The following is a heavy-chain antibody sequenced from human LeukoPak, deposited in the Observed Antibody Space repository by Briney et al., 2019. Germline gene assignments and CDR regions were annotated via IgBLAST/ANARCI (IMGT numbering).Heavy chain of an antibody. CDR3: ARRRLVHFHYYYYYLDV. CDR2: IHSTDGT. J-gene: IGHJ6*03. V-gene: IGHV4-59*02. Sequence: SETLSLTCSVSGGSVRNDYRTWVRQAPGKGLEWIGYIHSTDGTNYSPSLNSRITISLDKSKKQFSLKVTSVTAADTAVYYCARRRLVHFHYYYYYLDVWGRGTTVTVSS. D-gene: IGHD3-3*02. CDR1: GGSVRNDY.